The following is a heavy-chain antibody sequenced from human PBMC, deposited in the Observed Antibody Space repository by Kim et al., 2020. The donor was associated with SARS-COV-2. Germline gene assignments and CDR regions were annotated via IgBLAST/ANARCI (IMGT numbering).Heavy chain of an antibody. V-gene: IGHV3-30*07. CDR3: ARDSGSYPIRGNWFDP. Sequence: VQGRFTLSRDNSKNTRYLQMTSLRAEDTAVYYCARDSGSYPIRGNWFDPWGQGTLVTVSS. J-gene: IGHJ5*02. D-gene: IGHD1-26*01.